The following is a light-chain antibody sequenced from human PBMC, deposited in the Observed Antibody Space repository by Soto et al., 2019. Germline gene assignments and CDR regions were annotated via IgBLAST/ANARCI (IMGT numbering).Light chain of an antibody. J-gene: IGLJ1*01. CDR2: GNS. V-gene: IGLV1-40*01. CDR1: SSNIGAGYD. Sequence: QSVLTQPPSVSGAPGQRVTISCTGSSSNIGAGYDVHWYQQLPGTAPKLLIYGNSNRPSGFPDRFSGSKSGTSASLAITGLQAEDEADYYCQSYDSSLSGRGVFGTGTKLTVL. CDR3: QSYDSSLSGRGV.